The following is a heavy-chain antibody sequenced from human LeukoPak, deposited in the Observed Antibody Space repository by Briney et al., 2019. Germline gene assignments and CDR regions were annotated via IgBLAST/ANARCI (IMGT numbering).Heavy chain of an antibody. CDR2: IYYSGST. D-gene: IGHD3-3*01. CDR1: GDSISSYY. J-gene: IGHJ3*02. CDR3: ARDRGRYDFWSGYSFDAFDI. V-gene: IGHV4-59*01. Sequence: SETLSLTCTVSGDSISSYYWSWIRQPPGKGLEWIGYIYYSGSTNYNPSLKSRVTISVDTSKNQFSLKLSSVTAADTAVYYCARDRGRYDFWSGYSFDAFDIWGQGTMVTVSS.